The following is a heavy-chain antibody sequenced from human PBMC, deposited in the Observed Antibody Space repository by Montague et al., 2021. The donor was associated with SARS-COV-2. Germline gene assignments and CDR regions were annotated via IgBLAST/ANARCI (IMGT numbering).Heavy chain of an antibody. D-gene: IGHD6-13*01. Sequence: SLRLSCAASGFTFSRYSMNWVRQAPGKGLEWVSSISSSSSYIYYADSVKGRFTISRDNAKNSLYLQMNSLRAEDTAVYYCARVPSSSWYFEYWGQGTLVTVSS. CDR1: GFTFSRYS. CDR2: ISSSSSYI. J-gene: IGHJ4*02. CDR3: ARVPSSSWYFEY. V-gene: IGHV3-21*01.